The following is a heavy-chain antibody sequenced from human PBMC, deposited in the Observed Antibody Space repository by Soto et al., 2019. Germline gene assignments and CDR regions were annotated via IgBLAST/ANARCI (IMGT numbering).Heavy chain of an antibody. Sequence: EVQLVESGGGLVQPGGSLRLSCAASGFTFSSYSMNWVRQAPGKGLEWVSYISSSSSTIYYADSVKGRFTISRDNAKNSLYLQMNSLRAEDTAVYYCARGFRSRNVDYRGQGTLVTVSS. CDR3: ARGFRSRNVDY. CDR1: GFTFSSYS. D-gene: IGHD6-13*01. V-gene: IGHV3-48*01. J-gene: IGHJ4*02. CDR2: ISSSSSTI.